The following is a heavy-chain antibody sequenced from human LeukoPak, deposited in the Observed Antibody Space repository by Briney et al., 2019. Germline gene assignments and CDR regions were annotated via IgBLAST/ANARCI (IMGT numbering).Heavy chain of an antibody. V-gene: IGHV4-4*07. CDR1: GGSISSYY. D-gene: IGHD2-15*01. J-gene: IGHJ3*02. CDR3: ARAYCSGGSCYSSGAFDI. CDR2: IYTSGST. Sequence: PSETLSLTCTVSGGSISSYYWSWIRQPVGEGLEWIGRIYTSGSTNYNPPLKSRVTMSVDTSKNQFSLKLSSVTAADTAVYYCARAYCSGGSCYSSGAFDIWGQGTMVTVSS.